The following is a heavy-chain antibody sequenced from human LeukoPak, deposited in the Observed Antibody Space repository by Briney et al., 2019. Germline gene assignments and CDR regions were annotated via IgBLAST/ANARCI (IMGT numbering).Heavy chain of an antibody. V-gene: IGHV3-7*01. Sequence: GGSLRLSCAASGFTFRSYWMTWVRQAPGKGLGWVANINQDVSEKYSVDSVKGRFIISRDNAKNSLYLQMNSLRAEDTSVYYCARDLKWELGRDAFDIWGQGTMVTVSS. CDR3: ARDLKWELGRDAFDI. J-gene: IGHJ3*02. D-gene: IGHD1-26*01. CDR2: INQDVSEK. CDR1: GFTFRSYW.